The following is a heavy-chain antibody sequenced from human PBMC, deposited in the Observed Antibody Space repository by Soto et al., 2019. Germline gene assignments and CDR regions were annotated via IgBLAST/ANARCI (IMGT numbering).Heavy chain of an antibody. CDR3: ASTKIQLVILGLQNGMDV. J-gene: IGHJ6*02. Sequence: NPSETLSLTCTVSGDSISTYYWSWIRQPAGKGLEWIGRIYASGSTNYNPSLKSRVTMSVDTSKSQFSLNLTSVTAADTPIYYCASTKIQLVILGLQNGMDVWGQGTTVTVS. D-gene: IGHD2-21*01. CDR2: IYASGST. CDR1: GDSISTYY. V-gene: IGHV4-4*07.